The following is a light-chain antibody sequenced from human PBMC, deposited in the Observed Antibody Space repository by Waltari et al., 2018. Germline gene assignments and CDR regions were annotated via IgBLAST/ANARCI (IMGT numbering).Light chain of an antibody. Sequence: EIVMTQSPATLSVSPGERATLSCRASQSVSGDLAWYQQKPGQAPRLLMYGPSTRATGTPARFSGSGSGTEFTLTISSLQSEDFAVYYCQQYKSFPITFGQGTRLEMK. CDR1: QSVSGD. J-gene: IGKJ5*01. CDR2: GPS. V-gene: IGKV3-15*01. CDR3: QQYKSFPIT.